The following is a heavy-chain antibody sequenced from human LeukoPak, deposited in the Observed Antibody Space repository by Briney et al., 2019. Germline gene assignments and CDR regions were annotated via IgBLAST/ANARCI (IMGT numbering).Heavy chain of an antibody. D-gene: IGHD5-18*01. V-gene: IGHV3-23*05. CDR3: MTAAGYNFGQY. CDR1: GFTFSTFA. J-gene: IGHJ4*02. CDR2: LYIGGNT. Sequence: GGSPRLSCAASGFTFSTFALHWVRQAPGKGLEWVSALYIGGNTYYADSVRGRFTISRDNSKNTLYLQMNSLRAEDTAIYYCMTAAGYNFGQYWGQGTLVTVSS.